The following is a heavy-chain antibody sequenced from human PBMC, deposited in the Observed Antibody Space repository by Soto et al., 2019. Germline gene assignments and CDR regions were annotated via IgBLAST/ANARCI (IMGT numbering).Heavy chain of an antibody. CDR1: GGSVSSGSYY. J-gene: IGHJ4*02. D-gene: IGHD1-7*01. V-gene: IGHV4-61*01. Sequence: QVQLQESGPGLVKPSETLSLTCTVSGGSVSSGSYYWSWIRQPPGKGLEWIGYIYYSGSTNYNPSLKSRVTISVDTSKHQFSLKLSSVTAADTAVYYCARGITGTTAHYDYWGQGTLVTVSS. CDR2: IYYSGST. CDR3: ARGITGTTAHYDY.